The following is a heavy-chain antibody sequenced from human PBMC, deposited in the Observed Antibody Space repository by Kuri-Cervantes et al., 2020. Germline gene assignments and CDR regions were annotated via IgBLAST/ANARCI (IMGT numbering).Heavy chain of an antibody. Sequence: GESLMISCAASGFDFSANPMGWVRQAPGKGLVWVSRINSDGSSTSYVDSVKGRFTISRDNSKNMLFLQMNSLRGEDTAMYYCARYVDVEASCGDCDAFDIWGQGTMVTVSS. V-gene: IGHV3-74*01. CDR1: GFDFSANP. J-gene: IGHJ3*02. CDR2: INSDGSST. D-gene: IGHD2-21*02. CDR3: ARYVDVEASCGDCDAFDI.